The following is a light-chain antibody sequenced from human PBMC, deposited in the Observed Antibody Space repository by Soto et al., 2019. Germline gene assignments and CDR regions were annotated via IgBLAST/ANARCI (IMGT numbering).Light chain of an antibody. CDR2: EVV. V-gene: IGLV2-8*01. CDR3: KSYAGSNTYV. CDR1: KNDIGVYDF. Sequence: QSVLTQPPSAPGSPGQSVTISCTGTKNDIGVYDFVSWYQHHPGKAPRLIIYEVVQRPSGVPDRFSGSKSGNTASLTVSGLQAADEADYFCKSYAGSNTYVFGSGTRSPS. J-gene: IGLJ1*01.